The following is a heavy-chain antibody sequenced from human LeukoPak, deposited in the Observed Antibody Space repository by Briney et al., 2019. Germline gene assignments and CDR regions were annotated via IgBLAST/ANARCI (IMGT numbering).Heavy chain of an antibody. CDR3: ARVVLWFGELSSFDY. J-gene: IGHJ4*02. Sequence: SQTLSLTCAVSGGSISSGGYSCRWLRPPPGKGLGWFGYIYHSGSTYYNPSLKSRVTISVDRSKNQFSLKLSSVTAADTAVYYCARVVLWFGELSSFDYWGQGTLVTVSS. D-gene: IGHD3-10*01. CDR1: GGSISSGGYS. V-gene: IGHV4-30-2*01. CDR2: IYHSGST.